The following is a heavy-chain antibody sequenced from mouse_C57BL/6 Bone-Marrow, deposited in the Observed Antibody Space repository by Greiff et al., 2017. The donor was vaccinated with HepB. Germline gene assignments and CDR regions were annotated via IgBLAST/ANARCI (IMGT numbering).Heavy chain of an antibody. CDR3: ARGMSYSNYLLV. J-gene: IGHJ1*03. CDR1: GFTFSSYA. V-gene: IGHV5-4*01. CDR2: ISDGGSYT. Sequence: EVQLVESGGGLVKPGGSLKLSCAASGFTFSSYAMSWVRQTPEKRLEWVATISDGGSYTYYPDNVKGRFTISRDNAKNNLYLQMSHLKSEDTAMYYCARGMSYSNYLLVWGTGTTVTVSS. D-gene: IGHD2-5*01.